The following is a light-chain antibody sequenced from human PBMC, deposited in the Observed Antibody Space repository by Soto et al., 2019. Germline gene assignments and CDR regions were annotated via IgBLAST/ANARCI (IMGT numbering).Light chain of an antibody. CDR2: GNT. CDR1: SSNIGAGYV. V-gene: IGLV1-40*01. J-gene: IGLJ2*01. Sequence: QSVLTQPPSVSGAPGQRVTISCTGSSSNIGAGYVVHWYQQLPGRAPKLLIYGNTNRPSGVPDRFSGSKSGTSASLAITGLQAEDEADYYCLSFDSSLSVVFGGGTKLTVL. CDR3: LSFDSSLSVV.